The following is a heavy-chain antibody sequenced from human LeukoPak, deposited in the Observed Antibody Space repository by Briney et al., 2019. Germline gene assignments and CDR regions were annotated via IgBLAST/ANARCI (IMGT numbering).Heavy chain of an antibody. D-gene: IGHD3-16*02. V-gene: IGHV4-34*01. CDR3: ARHSYDYVWGSYRC. CDR2: INHSGST. Sequence: PSETLSLTCAVYGGSFSGYYWSWIRQPPGKGLEWIGEINHSGSTNYNPSLKSRVTISVDTSKNQFSLKLSSVTAADTAVYYCARHSYDYVWGSYRCWGQGTLVTVSS. J-gene: IGHJ4*02. CDR1: GGSFSGYY.